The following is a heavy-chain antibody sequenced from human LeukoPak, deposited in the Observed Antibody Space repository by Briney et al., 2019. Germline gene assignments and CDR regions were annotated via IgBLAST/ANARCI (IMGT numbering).Heavy chain of an antibody. D-gene: IGHD3-3*01. CDR1: GFTFSSYG. CDR3: ARPRGTIFGVVIKPPFDY. Sequence: GGSLRLSCAASGFTFSSYGMHWVRQAPGKGLEWVAVIWYDGSNKYYADSVKGRFTISRDNSKNTLYLQMNSLRAEDTAVYYCARPRGTIFGVVIKPPFDYWGQGTLVTVSS. V-gene: IGHV3-33*01. J-gene: IGHJ4*02. CDR2: IWYDGSNK.